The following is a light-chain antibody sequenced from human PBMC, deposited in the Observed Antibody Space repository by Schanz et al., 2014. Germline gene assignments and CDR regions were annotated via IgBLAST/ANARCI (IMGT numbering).Light chain of an antibody. CDR3: AAWDDSLSGRV. J-gene: IGLJ3*02. Sequence: QSVLTQPPSVSGAPGQRVTISCTGSSSNIGAGYVLHWYQQLPGTAPKLLIYRNNQRPSGVPDRFSGSKSGTSASLAISGLRSEDEADYYCAAWDDSLSGRVFGGGTKLTVL. CDR1: SSNIGAGYV. CDR2: RNN. V-gene: IGLV1-47*01.